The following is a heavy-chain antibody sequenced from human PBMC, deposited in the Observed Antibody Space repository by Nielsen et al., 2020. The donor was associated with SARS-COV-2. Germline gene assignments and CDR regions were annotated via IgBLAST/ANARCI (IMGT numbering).Heavy chain of an antibody. Sequence: ASVKVSCKASGYTFTSYGISWVRQAPGQGLEWMGWISAYNGNTNYAQKLQGRVTMTTDTSTSTAYMELRSLRSDDTAVYYCARDEGVRGVSYYYYGMDVWGQGTTVTVSS. CDR1: GYTFTSYG. CDR2: ISAYNGNT. CDR3: ARDEGVRGVSYYYYGMDV. J-gene: IGHJ6*02. D-gene: IGHD3-10*01. V-gene: IGHV1-18*01.